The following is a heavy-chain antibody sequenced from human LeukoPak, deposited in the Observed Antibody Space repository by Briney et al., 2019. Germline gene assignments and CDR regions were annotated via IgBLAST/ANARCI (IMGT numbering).Heavy chain of an antibody. Sequence: SETLSLTCTVSGGSISSNYWSWIRQPPGKGLEWIGDIYHTGSTNYNPALKSRVTISVDTSKNQFSLKLSSVTAADTAVYYCARGRDPGVSSGQRLGPNYFDYWGQGTLVTVSS. CDR3: ARGRDPGVSSGQRLGPNYFDY. J-gene: IGHJ4*02. CDR1: GGSISSNY. V-gene: IGHV4-59*12. D-gene: IGHD3-22*01. CDR2: IYHTGST.